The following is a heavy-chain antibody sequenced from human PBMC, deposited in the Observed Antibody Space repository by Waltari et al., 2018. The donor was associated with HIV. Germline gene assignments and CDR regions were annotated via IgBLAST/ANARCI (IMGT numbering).Heavy chain of an antibody. CDR2: MSDDTRYP. CDR3: VRDYKWAFYY. J-gene: IGHJ4*02. V-gene: IGHV3-48*01. D-gene: IGHD1-20*01. Sequence: EVKLVESGGGLIQPGGSLRLSCATSGFRFRSYSMNWVRQAPGEGLEWLAYMSDDTRYPYYADSVKGRFTISRDNAEDSVYLQMTNLRVEDTAVYYCVRDYKWAFYYWGQGTRVTVSS. CDR1: GFRFRSYS.